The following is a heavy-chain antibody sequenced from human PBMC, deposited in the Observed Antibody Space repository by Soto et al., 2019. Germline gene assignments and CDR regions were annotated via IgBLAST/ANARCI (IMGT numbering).Heavy chain of an antibody. CDR3: ARQGGYSSSWYASTWGYYYGMDV. Sequence: SETLSLTCTVSGGSISSSSYYWGWIRQPPGKGLEWIGSIYYSGSTYYNPSLKSRVTISVDTSKNQFSLKLSSVTAADTAVYYCARQGGYSSSWYASTWGYYYGMDVWGQGTTVTVSS. CDR1: GGSISSSSYY. J-gene: IGHJ6*02. CDR2: IYYSGST. D-gene: IGHD6-13*01. V-gene: IGHV4-39*01.